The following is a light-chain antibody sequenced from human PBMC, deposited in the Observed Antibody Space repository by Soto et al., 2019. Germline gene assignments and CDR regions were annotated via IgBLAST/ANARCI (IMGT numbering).Light chain of an antibody. J-gene: IGKJ5*01. Sequence: EIVTTQSPATLSVSPGERAALSCRASQSVSGNLAWYQQTPGQAPRLLIYGASTRATGIPARFSGSGFGTEFTLTISSLKSEDFAVYYCQQYNYRPPAFGQGTRLEIK. V-gene: IGKV3-15*01. CDR1: QSVSGN. CDR2: GAS. CDR3: QQYNYRPPA.